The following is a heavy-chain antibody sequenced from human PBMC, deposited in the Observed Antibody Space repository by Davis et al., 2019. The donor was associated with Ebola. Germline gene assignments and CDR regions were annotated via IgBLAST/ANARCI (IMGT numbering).Heavy chain of an antibody. J-gene: IGHJ4*02. CDR3: ARAGSERFWRDFDF. CDR1: AFTSSNYA. D-gene: IGHD1-26*01. V-gene: IGHV3-33*01. CDR2: IHFDANNK. Sequence: GGSLRLSCAASAFTSSNYAMHWVRHAPGNGLEWVAAIHFDANNKYYAESVKGRFTIPRDNSKNTLYLHINTLRADDTAIYFCARAGSERFWRDFDFWGQGTQVTVSS.